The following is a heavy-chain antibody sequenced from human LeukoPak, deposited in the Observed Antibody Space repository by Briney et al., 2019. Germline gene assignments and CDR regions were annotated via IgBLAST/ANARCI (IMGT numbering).Heavy chain of an antibody. V-gene: IGHV4-34*01. CDR3: ARGRRLLWFGELLNPNYFDY. Sequence: SETLSLTCAVYGGSFSGYYWSWIRQPPGKGLEWIGEINHSGSTNYNPSLKSRVTISVDTSNNQFSLKLSSVTAADTAVYYCARGRRLLWFGELLNPNYFDYWGQGTLVTVSS. CDR1: GGSFSGYY. J-gene: IGHJ4*02. D-gene: IGHD3-10*01. CDR2: INHSGST.